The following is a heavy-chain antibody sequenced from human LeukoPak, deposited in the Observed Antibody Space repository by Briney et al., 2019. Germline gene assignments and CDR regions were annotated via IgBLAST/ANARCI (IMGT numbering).Heavy chain of an antibody. D-gene: IGHD1-1*01. CDR1: GYTFTSYG. CDR3: ARVAGRYNWKNDAFDI. V-gene: IGHV1-18*01. Sequence: GASVKVSCKASGYTFTSYGISWVRQAPGQGLEWMGWISAYNGNTNYAQKPQGRVTMTTDTSTSTAYMELRSLRSDDTAVYYCARVAGRYNWKNDAFDIWGQGTMVTVSS. J-gene: IGHJ3*02. CDR2: ISAYNGNT.